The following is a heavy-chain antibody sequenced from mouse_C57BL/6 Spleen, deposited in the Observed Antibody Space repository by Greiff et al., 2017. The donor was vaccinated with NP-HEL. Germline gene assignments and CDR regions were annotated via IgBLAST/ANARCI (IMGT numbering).Heavy chain of an antibody. V-gene: IGHV1-15*01. CDR3: TRFTTPMDY. Sequence: VKLVESGAELVRPGASVTLSCKASGYTFTDYEMHWVKQTPVHGLEWIGAIDPETGGTAYNQKFKGKAILTADKSSSTAYMELRSLTSEDSAVYYCTRFTTPMDYWGQGTSVTVSS. CDR2: IDPETGGT. J-gene: IGHJ4*01. D-gene: IGHD1-1*01. CDR1: GYTFTDYE.